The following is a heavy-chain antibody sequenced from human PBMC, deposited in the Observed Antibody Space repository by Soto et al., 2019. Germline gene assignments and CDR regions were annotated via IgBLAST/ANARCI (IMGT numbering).Heavy chain of an antibody. V-gene: IGHV4-31*01. CDR2: IYYSGST. CDR1: GGSISSGGYY. J-gene: IGHJ5*02. CDR3: ARYGRDVWNWFDP. Sequence: QVQLQESGPGLVKPSQTLSLTCTVSGGSISSGGYYWSWIRQHPGKGLEWIGYIYYSGSTYYNPSLQSPVTLSVDTSQHQFSLKLSSVTAADTAVYYCARYGRDVWNWFDPWGQGTLVTVSS. D-gene: IGHD4-17*01.